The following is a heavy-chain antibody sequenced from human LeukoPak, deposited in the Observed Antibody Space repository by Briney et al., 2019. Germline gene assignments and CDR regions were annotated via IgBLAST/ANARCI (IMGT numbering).Heavy chain of an antibody. CDR1: GGSIGSYY. CDR3: ARGYSDYPYYFDN. Sequence: PSETLSLTCTVSGGSIGSYYWSWIRQPPGKGLEWIAYIHYSGSTNYNPSLKGRVTISVDTSKNQVSLRVNSVTASDTAVYYCARGYSDYPYYFDNWGQGTLVTVSS. V-gene: IGHV4-59*01. CDR2: IHYSGST. J-gene: IGHJ4*02. D-gene: IGHD5-12*01.